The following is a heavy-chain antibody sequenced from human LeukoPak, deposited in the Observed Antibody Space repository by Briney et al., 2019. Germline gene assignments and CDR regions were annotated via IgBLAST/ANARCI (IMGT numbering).Heavy chain of an antibody. CDR3: AKDLSSGSYYGAFDI. Sequence: GGSLRLSCAASGFTFDDYAMHWVRQAPGKGLEWVSGISWNSGSIGYADSVKGRFTISRDNAKNSLYLQMNSLRAEDTALYYCAKDLSSGSYYGAFDIWGQGTMVTVSS. D-gene: IGHD1-26*01. V-gene: IGHV3-9*01. J-gene: IGHJ3*02. CDR1: GFTFDDYA. CDR2: ISWNSGSI.